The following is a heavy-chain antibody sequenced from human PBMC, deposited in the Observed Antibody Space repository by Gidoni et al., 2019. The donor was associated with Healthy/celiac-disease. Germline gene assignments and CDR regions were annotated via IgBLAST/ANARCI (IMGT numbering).Heavy chain of an antibody. CDR1: GVTLGCYA. D-gene: IGHD3-9*01. CDR3: TRDRGVRYFFMDV. J-gene: IGHJ6*03. Sequence: EVQLVESGGGLVKPGRSLRLPCPASGVTLGCYAMNLFRQAPGKGLEWVGFIRSKAYGGTTEYAASVKGRFTISRDDSKSIAYLQMNSLKTEDTAVYYCTRDRGVRYFFMDVWGKGTTVTVSS. CDR2: IRSKAYGGTT. V-gene: IGHV3-49*05.